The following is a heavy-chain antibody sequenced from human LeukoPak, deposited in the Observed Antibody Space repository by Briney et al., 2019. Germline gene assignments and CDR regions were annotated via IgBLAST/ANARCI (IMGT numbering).Heavy chain of an antibody. V-gene: IGHV4-59*12. Sequence: SETLSLTCTVSGASISSYYWSWIRQPPGKGLEWIGYIFYSGSTYYNPSLKSRVTISVDTSKNQFSLKLSSVTAADTAVYYCARVLRSSGSPDYWGQGTLVTVSS. CDR3: ARVLRSSGSPDY. CDR1: GASISSYY. D-gene: IGHD3-22*01. CDR2: IFYSGST. J-gene: IGHJ4*02.